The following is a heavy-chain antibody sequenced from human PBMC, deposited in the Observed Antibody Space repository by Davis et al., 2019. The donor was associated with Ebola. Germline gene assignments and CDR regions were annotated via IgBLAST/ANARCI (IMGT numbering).Heavy chain of an antibody. CDR2: IYYSGSP. D-gene: IGHD3-3*01. Sequence: SETLSLTCTVSGGSVSSGNYYWTWVRQPPGKGLEWIGYIYYSGSPYYDPSLKSRVSISVDTSKNQVSLKLRSVTAADTAVYYCARVLQRGFGPHDYWGQGTLVTVSS. CDR3: ARVLQRGFGPHDY. J-gene: IGHJ4*02. V-gene: IGHV4-30-4*01. CDR1: GGSVSSGNYY.